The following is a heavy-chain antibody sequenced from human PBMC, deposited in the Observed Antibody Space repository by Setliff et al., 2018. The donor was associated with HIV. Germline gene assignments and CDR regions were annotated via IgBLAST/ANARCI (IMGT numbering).Heavy chain of an antibody. CDR3: AKDHGPRAAAGTADS. Sequence: GGSLRLSCAASGFTFSTYGIHWVRQAPGKGLEWVTVIWYDGINKYYADSVKGRFTISRDNSKNTLYLQMNSLRAEDTAMYYCAKDHGPRAAAGTADSWGQGILVTVSS. V-gene: IGHV3-33*06. CDR2: IWYDGINK. CDR1: GFTFSTYG. J-gene: IGHJ4*02. D-gene: IGHD6-13*01.